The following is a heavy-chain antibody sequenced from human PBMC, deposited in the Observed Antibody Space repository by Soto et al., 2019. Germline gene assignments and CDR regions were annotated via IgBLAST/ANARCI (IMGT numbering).Heavy chain of an antibody. V-gene: IGHV3-30*04. D-gene: IGHD3-10*01. CDR2: ISRDGTNK. CDR3: ARSRSGVVADSFDF. CDR1: GFTFSRYA. Sequence: PXGSLRLSYAASGFTFSRYAIHWVRQAPGKGLEWVAVISRDGTNKYYVDSVKGRFTISRDNSRNTLYLQMNSLRHEDAAVYYCARSRSGVVADSFDFWGQGTLVTVSS. J-gene: IGHJ4*02.